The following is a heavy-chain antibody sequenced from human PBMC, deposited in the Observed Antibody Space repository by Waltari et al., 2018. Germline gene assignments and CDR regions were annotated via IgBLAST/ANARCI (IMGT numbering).Heavy chain of an antibody. CDR1: GGSFSGYY. CDR2: INHSGST. CDR3: ARGVDCSGGSCSHPRGAFDI. V-gene: IGHV4-34*01. Sequence: QVQLQQWGAGLLKPSETLSLTCAVYGGSFSGYYWSWIRQPPGKGLEWIGEINHSGSTNYNPSLKSRVTISVDTSKNQFSLKLSSVTAADTAVYYCARGVDCSGGSCSHPRGAFDIWGQGTMVTVSS. J-gene: IGHJ3*02. D-gene: IGHD2-15*01.